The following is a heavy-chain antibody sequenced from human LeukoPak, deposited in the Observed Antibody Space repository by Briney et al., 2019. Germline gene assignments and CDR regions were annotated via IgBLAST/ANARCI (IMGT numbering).Heavy chain of an antibody. J-gene: IGHJ3*02. V-gene: IGHV4-59*08. CDR2: IYYSGST. Sequence: SETLSLTCTVSGGSISSYYWSWIRQPPGKGLEWIGYIYYSGSTNYNPSLKSRVTISVDTSKNQFSLKLSSVTAADTAVYYCARRSIAVVPWVFDAFDIWGQGTMVTVSS. CDR3: ARRSIAVVPWVFDAFDI. D-gene: IGHD6-19*01. CDR1: GGSISSYY.